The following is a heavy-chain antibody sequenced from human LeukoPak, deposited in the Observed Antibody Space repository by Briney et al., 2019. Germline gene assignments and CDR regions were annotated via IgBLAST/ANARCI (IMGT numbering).Heavy chain of an antibody. CDR2: IYYSGST. V-gene: IGHV4-39*07. CDR3: ASYDPRGTFDY. J-gene: IGHJ4*02. D-gene: IGHD2-15*01. CDR1: GGSISSGSYY. Sequence: PSETLSLTCTVSGGSISSGSYYWSWIRQPAGKGLEWIGSIYYSGSTYYSPSLRSRATISVDTSKNQFSLKLSSVTAADTAVYYCASYDPRGTFDYWGQGTLVTVSS.